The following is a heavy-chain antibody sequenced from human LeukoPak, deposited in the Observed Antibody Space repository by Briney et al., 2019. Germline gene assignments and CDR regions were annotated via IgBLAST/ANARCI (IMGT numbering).Heavy chain of an antibody. V-gene: IGHV1-18*01. J-gene: IGHJ1*01. CDR3: ARGDCSGGSCFLPEYLRH. CDR1: GYTVASYS. D-gene: IGHD2-15*01. Sequence: ASVTVSCKASGYTVASYSISWVRQAPGHGLEWMGCISAYNGNTNYAQKLKGRVTMTTDTSTNTAYMELRSLRSDDTAVYYCARGDCSGGSCFLPEYLRHWGQGTLVTVSS. CDR2: ISAYNGNT.